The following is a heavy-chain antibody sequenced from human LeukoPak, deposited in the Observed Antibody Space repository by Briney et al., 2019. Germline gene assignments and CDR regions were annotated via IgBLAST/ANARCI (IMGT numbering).Heavy chain of an antibody. J-gene: IGHJ5*02. CDR1: GFTFSSYA. Sequence: GGPLRLSCAASGFTFSSYAMSWVRQAPGKGLEWVSAISGSGGSTYYADSVKGRFTISRDNSKNTLYLQMNSLRAEDTAVYYCAKDHIHFGVALNWFDPWGQGTLVTVSS. CDR3: AKDHIHFGVALNWFDP. V-gene: IGHV3-23*01. CDR2: ISGSGGST. D-gene: IGHD3-3*01.